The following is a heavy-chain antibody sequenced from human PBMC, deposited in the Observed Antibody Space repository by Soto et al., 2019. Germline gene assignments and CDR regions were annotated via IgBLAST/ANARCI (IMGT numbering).Heavy chain of an antibody. CDR3: ARGDNSEYGLDV. Sequence: PGGSMRLSCAASGFTFSDYYMSWIRHSPGKGLQWVSYISHDGNIIYYGDSFNGRFTISRDNAKKSLHLQMNSLRAEDTAEYYCARGDNSEYGLDVWGQGTTVSVSS. CDR2: ISHDGNII. CDR1: GFTFSDYY. D-gene: IGHD4-4*01. J-gene: IGHJ6*02. V-gene: IGHV3-11*01.